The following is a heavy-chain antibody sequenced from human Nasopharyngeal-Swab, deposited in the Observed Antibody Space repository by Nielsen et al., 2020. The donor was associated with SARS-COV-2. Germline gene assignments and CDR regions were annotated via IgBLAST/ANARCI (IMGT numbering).Heavy chain of an antibody. D-gene: IGHD2-15*01. V-gene: IGHV3-30*03. CDR2: ISYDGSNK. CDR3: ARGGVAVVAATLYYYYGMDV. Sequence: WSRKPPGKGLEWVGVISYDGSNKYYADSVTGRFTISRDNSKNTLYLQMNSLRAEDTAVYYFARGGVAVVAATLYYYYGMDVWGQGTTVTVSS. J-gene: IGHJ6*02.